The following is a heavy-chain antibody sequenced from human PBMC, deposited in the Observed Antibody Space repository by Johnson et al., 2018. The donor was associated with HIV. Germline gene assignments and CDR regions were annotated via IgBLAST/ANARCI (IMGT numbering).Heavy chain of an antibody. J-gene: IGHJ3*02. V-gene: IGHV3-30-3*01. CDR2: ISYGGSNK. CDR3: AREKPGTPRDAFDI. Sequence: QVQLVESGGGVVQPGRSLRLSCAASGFTFSSYAMHWVRQAPGKGLEWVAVISYGGSNKYYADSVKGRFTISRDNSKNTLYLQVNSLSAEDTAVYYCAREKPGTPRDAFDIWGQGTMVTVSS. CDR1: GFTFSSYA.